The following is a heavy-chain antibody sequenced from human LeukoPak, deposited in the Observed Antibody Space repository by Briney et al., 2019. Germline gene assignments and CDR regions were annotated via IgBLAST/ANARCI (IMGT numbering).Heavy chain of an antibody. CDR1: GFTFSSYA. V-gene: IGHV3-30*04. J-gene: IGHJ4*02. D-gene: IGHD3-22*01. Sequence: GGSLRLSCAASGFTFSSYAMHWVRQAPGKGLEWVAVISYDGSNKYYADSVKGRFTISRDNSKNTLYLQMNSLRAEDTAVYYCAKGSGGYYYFSQRFDYWGQGTLVTVSS. CDR3: AKGSGGYYYFSQRFDY. CDR2: ISYDGSNK.